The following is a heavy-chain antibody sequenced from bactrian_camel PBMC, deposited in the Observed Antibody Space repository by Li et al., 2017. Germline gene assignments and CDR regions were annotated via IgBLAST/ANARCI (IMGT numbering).Heavy chain of an antibody. V-gene: IGHV3S40*01. D-gene: IGHD6*01. CDR3: ATEFWYRYNY. CDR1: GITFSRHD. Sequence: DVQLVESGGGLVQPGESLRLSCVASGITFSRHDMSWVRQAPGKEVEWVAGITSLPSLFRAASYADSVKGRFTISRDNAKNTLYLQMNSLKSEDTALYYCATEFWYRYNYWGQGTQVTVS. J-gene: IGHJ4*01. CDR2: ITSLPSLFRAA.